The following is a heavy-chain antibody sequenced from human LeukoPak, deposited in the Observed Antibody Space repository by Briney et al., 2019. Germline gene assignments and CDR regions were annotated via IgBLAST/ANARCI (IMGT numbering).Heavy chain of an antibody. CDR1: GGSISSYY. V-gene: IGHV4-4*07. J-gene: IGHJ6*03. Sequence: SETLSLTCTVSGGSISSYYWSWLRQPAGKGLEWIGRIYTSGSTNYNPSLKSRVTMSVDTSKTQFSLKLSSVTAADTAVYYCARVPYGDYGFHYYMDVWGKGTTVTVSS. CDR2: IYTSGST. CDR3: ARVPYGDYGFHYYMDV. D-gene: IGHD4-17*01.